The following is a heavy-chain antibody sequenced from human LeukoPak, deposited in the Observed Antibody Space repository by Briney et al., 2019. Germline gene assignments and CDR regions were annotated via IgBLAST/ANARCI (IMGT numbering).Heavy chain of an antibody. CDR3: ARGNGSRKSCDY. CDR2: IYYSGST. V-gene: IGHV4-59*01. Sequence: SETLSLTCAVYGGSFSGYYWSWIRQPPGKGLEWIGYIYYSGSTNYNPSLKSRVTISVDTSKNQFSLKLSSVTAADTAVYYCARGNGSRKSCDYWGQGTLVTVSS. CDR1: GGSFSGYY. J-gene: IGHJ4*02. D-gene: IGHD1-26*01.